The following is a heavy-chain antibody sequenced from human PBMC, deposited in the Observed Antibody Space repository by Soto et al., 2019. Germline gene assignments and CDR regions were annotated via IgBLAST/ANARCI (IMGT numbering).Heavy chain of an antibody. V-gene: IGHV4-39*01. CDR1: GDSISSNSFY. CDR3: ARSYDFWSGPGRFDP. CDR2: IYYNGFT. Sequence: SETLSLTCTVSGDSISSNSFYWGWIRQTPGKGLEWIGSIYYNGFTYYNPSLKSRLTISVDTSKNQFSLKLSSVTAADTTVYYCARSYDFWSGPGRFDPWGQGILVTVSS. J-gene: IGHJ5*02. D-gene: IGHD3-3*01.